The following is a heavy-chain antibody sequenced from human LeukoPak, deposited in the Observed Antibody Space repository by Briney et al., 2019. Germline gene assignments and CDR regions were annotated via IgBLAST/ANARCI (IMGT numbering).Heavy chain of an antibody. V-gene: IGHV4-34*01. CDR1: GGSFSGYY. D-gene: IGHD3-22*01. Sequence: PSETLSLTCAVYGGSFSGYYWSWIRQPPGKGLEWIGEINHSGSTNYNPSLKSRVTISVDTSKNQFSLKLSSVTAADTAVYYCARQLINYYDSSGYSGSSFDYWGQGTLVTVSS. CDR3: ARQLINYYDSSGYSGSSFDY. CDR2: INHSGST. J-gene: IGHJ4*02.